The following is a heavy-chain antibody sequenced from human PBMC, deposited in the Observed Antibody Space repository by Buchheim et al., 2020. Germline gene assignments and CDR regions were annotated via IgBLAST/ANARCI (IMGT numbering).Heavy chain of an antibody. CDR3: ARDGYNNFGEYFAMDV. CDR1: GGSINRGGYY. J-gene: IGHJ6*02. Sequence: QMQLQESGPGLVKPLQTLSLTCTVSGGSINRGGYYWSWIRQHSVRGLEWIGYIYYTGATYYSTSPKSRISISVDLATKPFSLRVNSVTAADTAVYFCARDGYNNFGEYFAMDVWGQGT. D-gene: IGHD4-11*01. CDR2: IYYTGAT. V-gene: IGHV4-31*03.